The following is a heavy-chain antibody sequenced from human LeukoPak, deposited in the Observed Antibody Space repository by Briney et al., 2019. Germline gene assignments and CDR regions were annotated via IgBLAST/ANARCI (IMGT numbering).Heavy chain of an antibody. Sequence: SETLSLTCAVHGGSFSGYYWSWIRQPPGKGLEWIGEINHSGSTNYNPSLKSRVTISVDTPKNQFSLKLSSVTAADTAVYYCAEFADRYEGYYWGQGTLVTVSS. D-gene: IGHD5-24*01. CDR3: AEFADRYEGYY. J-gene: IGHJ4*02. V-gene: IGHV4-34*01. CDR2: INHSGST. CDR1: GGSFSGYY.